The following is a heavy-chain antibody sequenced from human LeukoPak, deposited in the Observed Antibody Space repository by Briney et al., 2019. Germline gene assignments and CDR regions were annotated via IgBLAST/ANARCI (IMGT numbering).Heavy chain of an antibody. V-gene: IGHV4-34*01. D-gene: IGHD4-11*01. CDR3: ARGGYDYRNRYYFDY. J-gene: IGHJ4*02. Sequence: SSETLSLTCAVYGGSFSGYYWSWIRQPPGKGLEWIGEINHSGSTNYKPSLKSRVTISVDTSKNQFSLKLSSVTAADTAVYYCARGGYDYRNRYYFDYWGQGTLVTVSS. CDR2: INHSGST. CDR1: GGSFSGYY.